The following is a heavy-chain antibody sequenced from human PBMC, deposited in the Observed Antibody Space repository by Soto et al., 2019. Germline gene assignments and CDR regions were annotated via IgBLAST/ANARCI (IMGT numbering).Heavy chain of an antibody. Sequence: GGSLRLSCAASGFTFSSYGMHWVRQAPGKGLEWVAVISYDGSNKYYADSVKGRFTISRDNSKNTLYLQMNSLRAEDTAVYYCAKVIVVVAATDDGGPGDYWGQGTLVTVSS. CDR3: AKVIVVVAATDDGGPGDY. CDR1: GFTFSSYG. D-gene: IGHD2-15*01. J-gene: IGHJ4*02. V-gene: IGHV3-30*18. CDR2: ISYDGSNK.